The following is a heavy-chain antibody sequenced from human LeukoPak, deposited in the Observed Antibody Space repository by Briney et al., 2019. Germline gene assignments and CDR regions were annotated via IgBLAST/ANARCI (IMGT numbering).Heavy chain of an antibody. V-gene: IGHV4-34*01. CDR2: INHSGST. Sequence: PSETLSLTCVVYGGSFSGYYWSWIRQPPGKGLEWIGEINHSGSTNYNPSLKSRVTISVDTSKNQFSLKLSSVTAADTAVYYCARRRMGYYDTTPIDYWGQGTLVTVSS. J-gene: IGHJ4*02. D-gene: IGHD3-22*01. CDR1: GGSFSGYY. CDR3: ARRRMGYYDTTPIDY.